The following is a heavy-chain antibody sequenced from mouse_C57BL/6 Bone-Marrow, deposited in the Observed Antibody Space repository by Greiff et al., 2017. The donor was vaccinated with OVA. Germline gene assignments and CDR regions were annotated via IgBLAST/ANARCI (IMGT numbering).Heavy chain of an antibody. J-gene: IGHJ4*01. CDR3: ARCTFYYGSTYYAMDY. CDR2: INPNSGYT. CDR1: GYTFTSYS. Sequence: QVQLQPSWADLVRPGASVKMSCTASGYTFTSYSMHWVKQRPGQGLEWIGYINPNSGYTKYNQKFKDKATLTADKSSSTAYMQQSSLTCEESAVYYGARCTFYYGSTYYAMDYWGQGTSVTVSS. V-gene: IGHV1-4*01. D-gene: IGHD2-1*01.